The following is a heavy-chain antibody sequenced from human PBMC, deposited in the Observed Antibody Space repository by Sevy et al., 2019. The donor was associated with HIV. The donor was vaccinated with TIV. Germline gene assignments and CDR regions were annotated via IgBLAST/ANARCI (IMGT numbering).Heavy chain of an antibody. V-gene: IGHV1-8*01. CDR2: MNPNNGNR. J-gene: IGHJ6*02. D-gene: IGHD3-3*01. CDR3: ARFLEATNYNYYGMDV. Sequence: ASVKVSCKASGYTFTSYDIIWVRQATGRGLEWMGWMNPNNGNRAYAQRFQDRVILTRSTSISTAYMELSSLRSEDTAVYYCARFLEATNYNYYGMDVWGQGTTVTVSS. CDR1: GYTFTSYD.